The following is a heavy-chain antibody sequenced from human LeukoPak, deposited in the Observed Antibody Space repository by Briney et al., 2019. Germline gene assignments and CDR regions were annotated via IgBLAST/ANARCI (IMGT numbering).Heavy chain of an antibody. CDR3: ARGGTYYYDSSGYSYYFDY. V-gene: IGHV1-2*02. CDR1: GYTFTGYY. D-gene: IGHD3-22*01. J-gene: IGHJ4*02. Sequence: ASVKVSCKASGYTFTGYYMHWVRQAPGQGLEWMGWINPNSGGTNYAQKFQGRVTMTRDASISTAYMELSRLRSDDTAVYYCARGGTYYYDSSGYSYYFDYWGQGTLVTVSS. CDR2: INPNSGGT.